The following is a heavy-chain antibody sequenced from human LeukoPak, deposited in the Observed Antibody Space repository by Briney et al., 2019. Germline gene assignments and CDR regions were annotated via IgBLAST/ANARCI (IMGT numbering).Heavy chain of an antibody. CDR2: ISTTGSTI. CDR3: ARSILVGATGAFDI. D-gene: IGHD1-26*01. CDR1: GLSFSSSR. V-gene: IGHV3-48*03. Sequence: GGSLRLSCAASGLSFSSSRMNWVRQAPGKGLEWVSYISTTGSTIYYADSVKGRFTISRDNARSSLFLSMSGLRAEDTALYYCARSILVGATGAFDIWGQGTMVTVS. J-gene: IGHJ3*02.